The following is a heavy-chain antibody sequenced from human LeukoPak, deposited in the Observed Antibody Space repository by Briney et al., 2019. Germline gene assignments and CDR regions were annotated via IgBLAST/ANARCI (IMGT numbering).Heavy chain of an antibody. V-gene: IGHV3-30*18. D-gene: IGHD6-19*01. J-gene: IGHJ5*02. CDR3: AKGSWYSSGWHGEGWFDP. CDR1: GFTFSSYA. CDR2: ISYDGSNK. Sequence: GGSLRLSCAASGFTFSSYAMSWVRQAPGKGLEWVAVISYDGSNKYYADPVKGRFTISRDNSKNTLYLQMNSLRAEDTAVYYCAKGSWYSSGWHGEGWFDPWGQGTLVTVSS.